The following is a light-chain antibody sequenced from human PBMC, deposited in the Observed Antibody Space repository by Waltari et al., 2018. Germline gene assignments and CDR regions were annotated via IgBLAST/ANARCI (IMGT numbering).Light chain of an antibody. CDR2: DAS. J-gene: IGKJ3*01. Sequence: EIVLTQSPATLSLSPGERATLSCSASQSVSRYLAWYQQKPGQAPRLLIYDASNRATGIPAGLSGSGSGTDFTLTISSLEPEDFAVYYCQRRGHWPPGATFGPGTRVDIK. CDR1: QSVSRY. CDR3: QRRGHWPPGAT. V-gene: IGKV3-11*01.